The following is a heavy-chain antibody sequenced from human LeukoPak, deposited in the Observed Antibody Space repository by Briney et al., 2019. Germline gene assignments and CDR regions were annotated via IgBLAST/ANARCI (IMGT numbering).Heavy chain of an antibody. CDR1: GFTFSNYW. Sequence: GGSLRLSCAASGFTFSNYWMSWVRQAPGEGLEWVANIKEDGSEKYYVDSVKGRFTISRDSAENSLFLQMNSLRAEDTAVYYCARGGSTFDYWGQGTLVTVSS. D-gene: IGHD1-26*01. J-gene: IGHJ4*02. V-gene: IGHV3-7*03. CDR2: IKEDGSEK. CDR3: ARGGSTFDY.